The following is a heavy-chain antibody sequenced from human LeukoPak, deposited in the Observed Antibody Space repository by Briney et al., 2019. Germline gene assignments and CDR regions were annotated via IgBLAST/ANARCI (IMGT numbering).Heavy chain of an antibody. D-gene: IGHD4-17*01. Sequence: GGSLRLSCAASGFTFSSYAMSWVRQAPGKGLEWVSAISGSGGSTYYADSVKGRFTISRDNSKNTLYLQMNSLRAEDTAVYYCAKDFVVDLDDNGDYGVSFDHWGQGTLVTVSS. CDR2: ISGSGGST. CDR1: GFTFSSYA. CDR3: AKDFVVDLDDNGDYGVSFDH. V-gene: IGHV3-23*01. J-gene: IGHJ5*02.